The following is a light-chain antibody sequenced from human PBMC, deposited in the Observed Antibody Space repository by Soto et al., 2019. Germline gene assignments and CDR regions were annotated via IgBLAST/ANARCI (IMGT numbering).Light chain of an antibody. Sequence: QSALTQPASVSGSPGQSITISCTGTSSDVGSYNYVSWYQQHPGKAPKVMIYEVSNRPSGVSNRFSGSKSGNTASLTISGLQAEDEGDYYCSSYTSSSTLVFGGGTQLTVL. CDR1: SSDVGSYNY. CDR3: SSYTSSSTLV. V-gene: IGLV2-14*01. J-gene: IGLJ2*01. CDR2: EVS.